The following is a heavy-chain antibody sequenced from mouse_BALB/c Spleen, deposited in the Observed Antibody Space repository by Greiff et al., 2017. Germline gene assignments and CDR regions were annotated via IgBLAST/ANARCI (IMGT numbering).Heavy chain of an antibody. J-gene: IGHJ3*01. D-gene: IGHD2-14*01. Sequence: EVKLVESGPGLVKPSQSLSLTCTVTGYSITSDYAWNWIRQFPGNKLEWMGYISYSGSTSYNPSLKSRISITRDTSKNQFFLQLNSVTTEDTATYYCARGYRYDETAWFAYWGQGTLVTVSA. CDR1: GYSITSDYA. V-gene: IGHV3-2*02. CDR2: ISYSGST. CDR3: ARGYRYDETAWFAY.